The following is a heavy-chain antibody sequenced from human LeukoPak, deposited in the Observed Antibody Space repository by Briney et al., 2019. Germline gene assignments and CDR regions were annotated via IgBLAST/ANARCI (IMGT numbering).Heavy chain of an antibody. CDR1: GFTFSSYW. CDR3: ARGQQLAWGWFDP. V-gene: IGHV3-74*01. Sequence: GGSLRLSCAASGFTFSSYWMHWVRQAPGKGLVWVSRINSDGSSTSYADSVKGRFTISRDNAKNTLYLQMNSLRAEDTAVYYCARGQQLAWGWFDPWGQGTLVTVSS. D-gene: IGHD6-13*01. CDR2: INSDGSST. J-gene: IGHJ5*02.